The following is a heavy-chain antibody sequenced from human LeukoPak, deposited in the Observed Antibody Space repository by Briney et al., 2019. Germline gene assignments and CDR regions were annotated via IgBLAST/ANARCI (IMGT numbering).Heavy chain of an antibody. J-gene: IGHJ5*02. D-gene: IGHD4-17*01. CDR3: ARDLEGMTTTARWFDP. V-gene: IGHV3-30-3*01. Sequence: GGSLRLSCAASGFTFSSYAMHWVRQAPGKGLEWVAVISYDGSNKYYADSVKGRFTISRDNSKNTLYLQMNSLRAEDTAVYHCARDLEGMTTTARWFDPWGQGTLVTVSS. CDR1: GFTFSSYA. CDR2: ISYDGSNK.